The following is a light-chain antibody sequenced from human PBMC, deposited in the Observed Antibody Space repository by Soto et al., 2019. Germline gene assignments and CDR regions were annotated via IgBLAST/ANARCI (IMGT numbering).Light chain of an antibody. CDR2: AAS. Sequence: DIQMTQSPSSLSASVGDRVTITCRPSRGIGNALAWYQQKPGTVPKLLIYAASNLQGGVTSRFSGSGSGTDFTLTISSLQPEDFATYYCQQTDSRVRTFGQGTKVEIK. CDR3: QQTDSRVRT. CDR1: RGIGNA. V-gene: IGKV1-27*01. J-gene: IGKJ1*01.